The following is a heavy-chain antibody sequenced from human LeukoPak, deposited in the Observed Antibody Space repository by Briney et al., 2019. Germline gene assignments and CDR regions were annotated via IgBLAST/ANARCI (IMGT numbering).Heavy chain of an antibody. D-gene: IGHD2/OR15-2a*01. J-gene: IGHJ6*02. Sequence: GGSLRLSCAASGFTFSSYEMNWVRQAPGKGLEWVSGISARGGNTWYADSVKGRFTISRDNSKNTLYLQMNSLRAEDTAVYYCAKYVSARGPPYALAVWGQGTTVTVSS. CDR2: ISARGGNT. CDR1: GFTFSSYE. V-gene: IGHV3-23*01. CDR3: AKYVSARGPPYALAV.